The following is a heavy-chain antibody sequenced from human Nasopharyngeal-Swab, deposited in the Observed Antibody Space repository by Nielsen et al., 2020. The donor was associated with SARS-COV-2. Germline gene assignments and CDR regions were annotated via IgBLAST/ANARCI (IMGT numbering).Heavy chain of an antibody. V-gene: IGHV1-69*06. CDR2: IIPIFGTA. D-gene: IGHD5-18*01. CDR1: GGTFSSYA. J-gene: IGHJ6*03. Sequence: SVKVSCKASGGTFSSYAISWVRQAPGQGLEWMGGIIPIFGTANYAQKFQGRVTVTADKSTSTAYMELSSLRSEDTAVYYCARSRYAGYSYGLGYYYYMDVWGKGTTVTVSS. CDR3: ARSRYAGYSYGLGYYYYMDV.